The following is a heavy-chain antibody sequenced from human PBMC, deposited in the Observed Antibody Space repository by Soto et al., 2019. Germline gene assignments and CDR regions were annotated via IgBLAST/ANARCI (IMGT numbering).Heavy chain of an antibody. CDR2: IKSKTYGETT. D-gene: IGHD6-19*01. J-gene: IGHJ4*02. V-gene: IGHV3-15*01. CDR1: GFTFSNAW. CDR3: IHGSGWYDY. Sequence: EVQLVESGGGLVKPGGSLRLSCAASGFTFSNAWMSWVRQGPGKGLEWVGLIKSKTYGETTDYSAPVKGRFTISRDDSKHTLYLQLNSLKNEDTAVYYCIHGSGWYDYWGQGTLVTVSS.